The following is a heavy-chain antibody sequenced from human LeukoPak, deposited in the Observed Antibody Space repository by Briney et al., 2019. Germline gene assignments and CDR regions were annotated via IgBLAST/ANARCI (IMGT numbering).Heavy chain of an antibody. D-gene: IGHD4-17*01. CDR3: AKEAVTKFYFDY. V-gene: IGHV3-53*01. CDR1: GFTVSSNY. CDR2: IYSGGST. J-gene: IGHJ4*02. Sequence: GGSLRLSCAASGFTVSSNYMSWVRQAPGKGLEWVSVIYSGGSTYYADSVKGRFTISRDNSKNTLYLQMNSLRAEDTAVYYCAKEAVTKFYFDYWGQGTLVTVPS.